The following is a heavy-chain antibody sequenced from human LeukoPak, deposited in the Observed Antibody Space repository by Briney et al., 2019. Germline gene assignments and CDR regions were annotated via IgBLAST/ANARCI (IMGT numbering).Heavy chain of an antibody. V-gene: IGHV4-31*03. D-gene: IGHD4-11*01. Sequence: SETLSLTCTVSGVSISSGGYYWSWIRQHPGKGLEWIGYIYYSGSTYYNPSLKSRVTISVDTSKNQFSLKLSSVTAADTAVYYCATVIDEVTDDAFDIWGQGTMVTVSS. CDR3: ATVIDEVTDDAFDI. CDR1: GVSISSGGYY. CDR2: IYYSGST. J-gene: IGHJ3*02.